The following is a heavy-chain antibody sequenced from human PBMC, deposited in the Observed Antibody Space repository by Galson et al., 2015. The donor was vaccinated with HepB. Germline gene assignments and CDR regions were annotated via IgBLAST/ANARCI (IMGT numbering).Heavy chain of an antibody. Sequence: SVKVSCKASGYTFTKSEMNWVRQAPGQGPEWMGWINTNTGDPTYAQGFKRRFVFPVDASVNTAYLQISSLKAEDTAVYYCARESVATMVRGVLDFWGQGTLVTVSS. D-gene: IGHD3-10*01. CDR2: INTNTGDP. J-gene: IGHJ4*02. V-gene: IGHV7-4-1*02. CDR3: ARESVATMVRGVLDF. CDR1: GYTFTKSE.